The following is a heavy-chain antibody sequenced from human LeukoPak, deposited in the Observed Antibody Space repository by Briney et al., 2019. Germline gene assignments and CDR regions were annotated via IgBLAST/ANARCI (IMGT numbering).Heavy chain of an antibody. CDR1: GYTFTGYG. V-gene: IGHV1-18*01. D-gene: IGHD5-12*01. J-gene: IGHJ4*02. CDR3: ARRPGYDRRLSSLDL. Sequence: GASVKVSCKASGYTFTGYGISWVRQAHGQGLEWMGWISPYNGDTNYAQKLQGRVTVTMDTSTTTVYMELGSLTSDDTAMYYCARRPGYDRRLSSLDLWGQGTLVTVSS. CDR2: ISPYNGDT.